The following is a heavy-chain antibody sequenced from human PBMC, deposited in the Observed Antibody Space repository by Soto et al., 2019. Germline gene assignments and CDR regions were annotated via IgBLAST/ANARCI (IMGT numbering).Heavy chain of an antibody. CDR2: IDPSGGGT. CDR3: ARDRVDCSGGNCWRSVEDT. J-gene: IGHJ5*02. Sequence: ASVKVSCKASGYTSTSYYMHWVRQAPGQGLEWMGIIDPSGGGTSYAQKFQGRLTMTRDTSTSTVYMELSSLRSEDTAVYYCARDRVDCSGGNCWRSVEDTWGQGTLVTVSS. D-gene: IGHD2-15*01. CDR1: GYTSTSYY. V-gene: IGHV1-46*01.